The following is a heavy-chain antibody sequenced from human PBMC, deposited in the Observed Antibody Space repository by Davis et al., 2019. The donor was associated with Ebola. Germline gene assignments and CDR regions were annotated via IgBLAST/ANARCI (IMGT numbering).Heavy chain of an antibody. Sequence: SDTLSLTCAVSGGSISSSNWWSWVRQPPGKGLEWIGEINHSGSTNYNPSLKSRVTISVDTSKNQFSLKLSSVTAADTAVYYCARGYSSWFDPWGQGTLVTVSS. D-gene: IGHD4-11*01. V-gene: IGHV4-4*02. CDR1: GGSISSSNW. J-gene: IGHJ5*02. CDR3: ARGYSSWFDP. CDR2: INHSGST.